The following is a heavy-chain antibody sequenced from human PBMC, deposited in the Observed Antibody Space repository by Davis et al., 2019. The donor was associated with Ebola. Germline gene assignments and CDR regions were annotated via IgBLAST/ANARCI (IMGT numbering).Heavy chain of an antibody. CDR2: IFYSGTT. V-gene: IGHV4-59*11. J-gene: IGHJ5*02. CDR1: GGSFSTHY. D-gene: IGHD2-8*01. Sequence: MPSETLSLTCTLSGGSFSTHYWSWLRQPPGKGLEWIGNIFYSGTTNYNASLRSRLSFSIDTSKNQFSLRLRSVTAADTAVYYCARQLLGYCTNGVCSGFDPWGQGTLVTVSS. CDR3: ARQLLGYCTNGVCSGFDP.